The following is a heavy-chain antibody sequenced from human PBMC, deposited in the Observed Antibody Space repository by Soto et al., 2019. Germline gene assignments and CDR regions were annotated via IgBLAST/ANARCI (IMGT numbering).Heavy chain of an antibody. J-gene: IGHJ5*02. CDR2: ISGSGGST. V-gene: IGHV3-23*01. CDR3: AKDLRSASSIPGRRDNWFDP. D-gene: IGHD6-6*01. Sequence: GGSLRLSCAASGFTFLLYAMSWVRQAPGKGLEWVSAISGSGGSTYYADSVKGRFTISRDTSTNTLSLQMNSLRAEDAAVYYCAKDLRSASSIPGRRDNWFDPWGQGTLVTVSS. CDR1: GFTFLLYA.